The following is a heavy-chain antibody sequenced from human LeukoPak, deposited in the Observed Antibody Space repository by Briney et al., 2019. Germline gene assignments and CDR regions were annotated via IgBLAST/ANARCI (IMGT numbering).Heavy chain of an antibody. Sequence: GGSLRLSCAASGFTFSSYSMNWVRQAPGKGLEWVSSISSTSAYIHYADSVKGRFTISRDNSKNTLYLQMNSLRAEDTAVYYCARDGSDSSSWYRTRWFDPWGQGTLVTVSS. J-gene: IGHJ5*02. CDR2: ISSTSAYI. D-gene: IGHD6-13*01. V-gene: IGHV3-21*01. CDR3: ARDGSDSSSWYRTRWFDP. CDR1: GFTFSSYS.